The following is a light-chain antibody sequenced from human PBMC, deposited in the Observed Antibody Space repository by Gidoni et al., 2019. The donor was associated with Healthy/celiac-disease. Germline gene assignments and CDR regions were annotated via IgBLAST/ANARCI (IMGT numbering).Light chain of an antibody. J-gene: IGLJ1*01. CDR3: QAWDSSTAGDV. CDR2: QDS. CDR1: KLGDKY. V-gene: IGLV3-1*01. Sequence: SYELTQPPSVSVSPGQTASITCSGDKLGDKYACWYQQKAGQSPVLVIYQDSKRPSGIPERFSGSNSGNTATLTISGTQAMDEADYYCQAWDSSTAGDVFGTGTKVTV.